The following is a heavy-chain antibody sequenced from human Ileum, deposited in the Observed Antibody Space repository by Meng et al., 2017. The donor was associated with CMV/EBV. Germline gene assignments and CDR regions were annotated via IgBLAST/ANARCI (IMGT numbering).Heavy chain of an antibody. V-gene: IGHV3-30*02. CDR1: GFTFSSYG. D-gene: IGHD3-9*01. Sequence: GESLKISCVASGFTFSSYGMHWVRQAPGKGLEWMAFIGETGNIDYYPDSVKGRFTISRDNSKNTMFLQMNRLRAEDTAVYYCARSRNALVRYYDIPSLWGQGTTVTVSS. CDR2: IGETGNID. J-gene: IGHJ6*02. CDR3: ARSRNALVRYYDIPSL.